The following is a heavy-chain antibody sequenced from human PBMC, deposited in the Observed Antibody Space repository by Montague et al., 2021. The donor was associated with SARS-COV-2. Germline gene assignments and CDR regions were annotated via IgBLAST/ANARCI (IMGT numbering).Heavy chain of an antibody. Sequence: SLRLSCAASGFTVSSNYMSWVRQAPGKGLEWVLVIYSGGSTYYADSVKGRFTISRDNSKNTLYLQMNSLRAEDTAVYYCARDAEGIAARRSDAFDIWGKGTTVTVSS. V-gene: IGHV3-53*01. CDR1: GFTVSSNY. J-gene: IGHJ3*02. D-gene: IGHD6-6*01. CDR3: ARDAEGIAARRSDAFDI. CDR2: IYSGGST.